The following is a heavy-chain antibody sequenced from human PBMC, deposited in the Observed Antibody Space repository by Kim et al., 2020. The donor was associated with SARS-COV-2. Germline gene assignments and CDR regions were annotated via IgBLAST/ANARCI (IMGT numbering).Heavy chain of an antibody. CDR2: LYS. Sequence: LYSDSAVSLKSRVTINPDTSKNQFSLHLNSVTPEDTAVYFCARGTSRYFDPWGQGTLVTVSS. J-gene: IGHJ5*02. D-gene: IGHD1-20*01. CDR3: ARGTSRYFDP. V-gene: IGHV6-1*01.